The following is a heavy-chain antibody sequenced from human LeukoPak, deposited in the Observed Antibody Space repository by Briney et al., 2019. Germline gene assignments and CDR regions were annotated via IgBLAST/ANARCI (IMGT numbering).Heavy chain of an antibody. CDR2: IYSGGST. Sequence: GGSLRLSCAASGFTVRSNYMSWVRQAPGKEIEWVSVIYSGGSTYYADSVKGRFTISRDNSRNTLYLQMNSLRAEDTFVYQGEDGIRYCSGGSCIDYWGQGTLVTVSS. J-gene: IGHJ4*02. CDR3: EDGIRYCSGGSCIDY. CDR1: GFTVRSNY. V-gene: IGHV3-53*01. D-gene: IGHD2-15*01.